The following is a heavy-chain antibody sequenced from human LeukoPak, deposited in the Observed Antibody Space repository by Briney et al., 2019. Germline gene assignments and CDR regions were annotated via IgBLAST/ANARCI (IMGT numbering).Heavy chain of an antibody. V-gene: IGHV3-11*04. Sequence: GGSLRLSCAASGFTFSNYWMSWVRQAPGKGLEWVSYISSSGSTIYYADSVKGRFTISRDNAKNSLYLQMNSLRAEDTAVYYCARISYGSAYYFDYWGQGTLVTVSS. CDR2: ISSSGSTI. D-gene: IGHD3-10*01. J-gene: IGHJ4*02. CDR1: GFTFSNYW. CDR3: ARISYGSAYYFDY.